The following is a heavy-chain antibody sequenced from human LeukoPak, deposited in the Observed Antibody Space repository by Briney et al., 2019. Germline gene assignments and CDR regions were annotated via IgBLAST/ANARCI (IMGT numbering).Heavy chain of an antibody. CDR2: IIPIFGTA. D-gene: IGHD3-22*01. J-gene: IGHJ5*02. V-gene: IGHV1-69*01. Sequence: SVKVSCKASGGTFSSYAISWVRQAPGQGLEWMGGIIPIFGTANYAQKFQGGVTITADESTSTAYMELSSLRSEDTAVYYCASLDSSGYFAPNWFDPWAREPWSPSPQ. CDR1: GGTFSSYA. CDR3: ASLDSSGYFAPNWFDP.